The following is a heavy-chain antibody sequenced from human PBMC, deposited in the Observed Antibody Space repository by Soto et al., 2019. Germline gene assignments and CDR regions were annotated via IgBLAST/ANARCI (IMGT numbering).Heavy chain of an antibody. CDR3: AKDSAPGYGGNSAFDI. CDR2: ISGSGGST. CDR1: GFTFSSYA. Sequence: GGSLRLSCAASGFTFSSYAMSWVRQAPGKGLEWVSAISGSGGSTYYVDSVKGRFTISRDNSKNTLYLQMNSLRAEDTAVYYCAKDSAPGYGGNSAFDIWGQGTMVTVSS. V-gene: IGHV3-23*01. D-gene: IGHD4-17*01. J-gene: IGHJ3*02.